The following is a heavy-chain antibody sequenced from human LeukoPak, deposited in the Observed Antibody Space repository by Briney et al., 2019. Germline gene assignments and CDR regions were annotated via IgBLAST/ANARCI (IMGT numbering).Heavy chain of an antibody. D-gene: IGHD3-22*01. CDR2: ISAYNGNT. Sequence: ASVKVSCKASGYTFTSYGISWVRQAPGQGLEWMGWISAYNGNTNYAQKLQGRDTMTTDTSTSTAYMELRSLRSDDTAVYYCARHYYDSSGYPLDAFDIWGQGTMVTVSS. J-gene: IGHJ3*02. V-gene: IGHV1-18*01. CDR1: GYTFTSYG. CDR3: ARHYYDSSGYPLDAFDI.